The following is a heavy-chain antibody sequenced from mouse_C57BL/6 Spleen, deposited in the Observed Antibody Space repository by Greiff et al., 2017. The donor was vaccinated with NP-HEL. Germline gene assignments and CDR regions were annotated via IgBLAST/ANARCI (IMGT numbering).Heavy chain of an antibody. J-gene: IGHJ2*01. CDR2: ISYDGSN. Sequence: EVQLVESGPGLVKPSQSLSLTCSVTGYSITSGYYWNWIRQFPGNKLEWMGYISYDGSNNYNPSLKNRISITRDTSKNQFFLKLNSVTTEDTATYYCARDNDYDAFDYWGQGTTLTVSS. V-gene: IGHV3-6*01. CDR3: ARDNDYDAFDY. CDR1: GYSITSGYY. D-gene: IGHD2-4*01.